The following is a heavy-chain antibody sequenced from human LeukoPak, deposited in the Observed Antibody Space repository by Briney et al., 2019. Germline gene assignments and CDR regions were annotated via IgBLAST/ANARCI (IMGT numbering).Heavy chain of an antibody. CDR2: IKQDGSEK. J-gene: IGHJ4*02. D-gene: IGHD3-22*01. Sequence: GGSLRLSCAASGFTFSSYWMSWVRQAPGKGLEWVANIKQDGSEKYYVDSVKGRFTISRDNAKNSLYLQMNSLRAEDTAVYYCARARRSRGWVDYYDSSGYYYGLGYFDYWGQGTLVTVSS. CDR3: ARARRSRGWVDYYDSSGYYYGLGYFDY. CDR1: GFTFSSYW. V-gene: IGHV3-7*01.